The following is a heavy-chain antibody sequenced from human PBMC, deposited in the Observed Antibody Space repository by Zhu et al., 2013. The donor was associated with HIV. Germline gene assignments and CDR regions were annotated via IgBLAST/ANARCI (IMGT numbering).Heavy chain of an antibody. CDR1: GYNFKSYG. Sequence: QVQLVQSGAEVKKPGASVKVSCKASGYNFKSYGISWVRQAPGQGLEWMGWISPYNGNTNYAQNLQGRVTMTTDTSTNTAYMGLRSLRSDDTAVYYCARDPFGAFDIWGQGTMVTVSS. J-gene: IGHJ3*02. CDR2: ISPYNGNT. CDR3: ARDPFGAFDI. D-gene: IGHD3-16*01. V-gene: IGHV1-18*01.